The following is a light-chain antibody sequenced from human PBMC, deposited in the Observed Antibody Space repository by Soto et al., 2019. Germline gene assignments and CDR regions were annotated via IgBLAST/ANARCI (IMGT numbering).Light chain of an antibody. CDR2: DVT. CDR3: ASYTSSNPLI. V-gene: IGLV2-14*03. J-gene: IGLJ2*01. CDR1: SSDVGGYNY. Sequence: QSALTQPASVSGSPGQSITISCTGTSSDVGGYNYVSWYQQHPDKAPKFLIYDVTSRPSGISNRFSGSKSGNTASLTISGLQAEDEADYYCASYTSSNPLIFGGGTKLTVL.